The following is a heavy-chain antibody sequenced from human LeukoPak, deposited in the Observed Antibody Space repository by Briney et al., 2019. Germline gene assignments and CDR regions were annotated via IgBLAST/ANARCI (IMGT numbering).Heavy chain of an antibody. J-gene: IGHJ4*02. CDR1: GGSFSGYY. CDR2: INHSGST. CDR3: AADSSSRDY. D-gene: IGHD6-6*01. V-gene: IGHV4-34*01. Sequence: KPSETLSLTCALHGGSFSGYYWSWIRQPPGKGLEWIGEINHSGSTNYNPSLKSRVTISVDTSKNQFSLKLSTVTAADTAVYYCAADSSSRDYWGKGTLVTVSS.